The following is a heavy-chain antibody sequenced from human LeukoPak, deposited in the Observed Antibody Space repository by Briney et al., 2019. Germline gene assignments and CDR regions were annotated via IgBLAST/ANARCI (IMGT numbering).Heavy chain of an antibody. D-gene: IGHD3-22*01. CDR1: GFTFSTYW. J-gene: IGHJ4*02. Sequence: GGSLRLSCAASGFTFSTYWMSWVRQVPGKGLEWVSFISSSSSSINYADSVKGRFTISRDNAKNSLYLQMNSLRAEDTAVYYCARDRDGTAYYPLDFRGQGTLVTVSS. CDR2: ISSSSSSI. V-gene: IGHV3-21*01. CDR3: ARDRDGTAYYPLDF.